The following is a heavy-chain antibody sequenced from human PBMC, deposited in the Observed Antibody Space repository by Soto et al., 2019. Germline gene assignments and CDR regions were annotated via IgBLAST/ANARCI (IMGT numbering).Heavy chain of an antibody. V-gene: IGHV3-21*01. J-gene: IGHJ4*02. CDR3: ERGGYGPSGYH. Sequence: GGSLRLSCAASRFTFSNYSMNWVRQAPGKGLEWVSSISSTSSHTYYADSVKGRFTISRDNAKSSLYLQMDSLRADDTAVYYCERGGYGPSGYHWGQGTLVTVSS. CDR1: RFTFSNYS. CDR2: ISSTSSHT. D-gene: IGHD3-22*01.